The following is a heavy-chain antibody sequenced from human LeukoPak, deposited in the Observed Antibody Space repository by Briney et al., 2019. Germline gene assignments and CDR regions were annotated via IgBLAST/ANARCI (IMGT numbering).Heavy chain of an antibody. Sequence: GGSLRLSCAASGFTFSSYSMNWVRQAPGKGLEWVSSISSSSSYIYYADSVKGRFTISRDNAKNSLYLQMNSLRAEDTAVYYCARAGGGSYLNAFDIWGQGTMVTVSS. CDR1: GFTFSSYS. J-gene: IGHJ3*02. CDR3: ARAGGGSYLNAFDI. V-gene: IGHV3-21*01. D-gene: IGHD1-26*01. CDR2: ISSSSSYI.